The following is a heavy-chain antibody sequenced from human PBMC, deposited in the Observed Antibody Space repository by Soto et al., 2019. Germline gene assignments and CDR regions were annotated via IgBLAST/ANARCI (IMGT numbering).Heavy chain of an antibody. V-gene: IGHV1-18*01. CDR1: GYTFTSYG. Sequence: ASVKVSCKASGYTFTSYGISWVRQAPGQGLEWMGWISAYNGNTNYAQKLQGRVTMTTDTSTSTAYMELRSLRSDDTAVYYCARERGFDYGDYTNWFDTWGQGTLVTVSS. CDR3: ARERGFDYGDYTNWFDT. CDR2: ISAYNGNT. J-gene: IGHJ5*02. D-gene: IGHD4-17*01.